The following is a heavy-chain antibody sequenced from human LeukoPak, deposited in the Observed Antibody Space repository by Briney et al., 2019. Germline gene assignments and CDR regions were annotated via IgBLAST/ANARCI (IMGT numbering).Heavy chain of an antibody. Sequence: SETLSLTCTVSGGSISSISYYWGWIRQPPGKGLEWIGSMYHNGSTYYNPSLKSRVTISVDTSKNQFSLKLSSVTAADTAVYYCARQTPQWLVSPSDYWGQGTLVTVSS. CDR2: MYHNGST. J-gene: IGHJ4*02. CDR1: GGSISSISYY. D-gene: IGHD6-19*01. CDR3: ARQTPQWLVSPSDY. V-gene: IGHV4-39*01.